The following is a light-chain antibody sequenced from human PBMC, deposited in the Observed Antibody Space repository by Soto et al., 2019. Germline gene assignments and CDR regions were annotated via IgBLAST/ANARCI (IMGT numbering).Light chain of an antibody. CDR1: QSVSSNY. V-gene: IGKV3-20*01. CDR2: IAS. J-gene: IGKJ1*01. Sequence: PGERATLSCRATQSVSSNYLAWYQQKSGQAPRLLIYIASRRATGIPDRFSGSGSGTDFTLTISRLEPEDSAVYYCQQYGTSPWTFGQGTKVEIK. CDR3: QQYGTSPWT.